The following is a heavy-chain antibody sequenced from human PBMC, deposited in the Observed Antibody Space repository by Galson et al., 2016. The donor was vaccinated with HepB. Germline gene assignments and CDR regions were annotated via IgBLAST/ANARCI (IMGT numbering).Heavy chain of an antibody. V-gene: IGHV3-21*01. CDR1: GFPFSTYS. Sequence: SLRLSCAASGFPFSTYSMNWVRQAPGKGLEWVSSIGRNNDYIYYADSVKGRFTISRDNAKNSLYLQMNSVRAEGTAVYDCARESVWRTTSCWGYIDSWGQGTLGSVAS. CDR2: IGRNNDYI. D-gene: IGHD2-2*01. CDR3: ARESVWRTTSCWGYIDS. J-gene: IGHJ4*02.